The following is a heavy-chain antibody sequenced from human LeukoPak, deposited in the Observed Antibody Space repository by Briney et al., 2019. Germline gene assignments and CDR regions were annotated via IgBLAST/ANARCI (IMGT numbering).Heavy chain of an antibody. J-gene: IGHJ4*02. D-gene: IGHD3-22*01. V-gene: IGHV3-21*01. CDR1: GFIFNDYA. Sequence: PGGSLRLSCAASGFIFNDYAMHWVRQTPRKGLEWVSAISGSGGATYYADSVKGRFTISRDNAKNSLYLQMNSLRAEDTAVYYCARGPHYYDSSGYMGPSYYWGQGTLVTVSS. CDR2: ISGSGGAT. CDR3: ARGPHYYDSSGYMGPSYY.